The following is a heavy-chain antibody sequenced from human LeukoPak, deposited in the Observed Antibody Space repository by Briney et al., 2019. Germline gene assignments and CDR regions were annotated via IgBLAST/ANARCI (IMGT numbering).Heavy chain of an antibody. V-gene: IGHV4-39*02. Sequence: SETLSLTCAVSGTSISSSIHYWGWVRQPPGKGLEWIGSVYYSGGTYYNPSLESRLTISVDTSNNRFSLKLKSVTAADTAVFYCARVTTGSTTLDSWGQGILVTVSS. J-gene: IGHJ5*01. D-gene: IGHD1-1*01. CDR3: ARVTTGSTTLDS. CDR2: VYYSGGT. CDR1: GTSISSSIHY.